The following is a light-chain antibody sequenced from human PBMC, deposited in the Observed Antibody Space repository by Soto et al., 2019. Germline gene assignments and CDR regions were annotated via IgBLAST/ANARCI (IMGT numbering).Light chain of an antibody. V-gene: IGLV2-14*03. Sequence: QSALTQPASLSGSPGQSITISCTGTSTDIGSYNYVSWYQQHPGKAPKLMIFDVSYRPSGISDRFSGSKSGNTASLTISGFQPEDEADYYCSSYGASSTLFGGGTKLTVL. CDR1: STDIGSYNY. J-gene: IGLJ2*01. CDR3: SSYGASSTL. CDR2: DVS.